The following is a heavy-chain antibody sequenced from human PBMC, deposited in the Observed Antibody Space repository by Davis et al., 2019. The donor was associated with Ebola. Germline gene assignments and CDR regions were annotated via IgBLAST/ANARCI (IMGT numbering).Heavy chain of an antibody. CDR3: TTRDSSSNSADY. CDR2: IRSKANSYAT. CDR1: GFTFSGSA. V-gene: IGHV3-73*01. D-gene: IGHD6-13*01. J-gene: IGHJ4*02. Sequence: PGGSLRLSCAASGFTFSGSAMHWVRQASGQGLEWVGRIRSKANSYATAYAASVKGRFNISRDDSKNTAYLQMNSLKTEDTAVYYCTTRDSSSNSADYWGQGTLVTVSS.